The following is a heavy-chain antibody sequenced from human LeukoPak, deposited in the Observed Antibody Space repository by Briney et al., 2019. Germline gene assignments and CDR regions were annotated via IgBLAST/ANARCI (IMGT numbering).Heavy chain of an antibody. CDR1: GFTFSSYS. CDR3: ARDSGGRWLQLYYFDY. CDR2: ISSSSSTI. Sequence: GGSLRLSCAASGFTFSSYSMNWVRQAPGKGLEWVSYISSSSSTIYYADSVRGRFTFSRDDAKNSLYLQMNSLRAEDTAVYYCARDSGGRWLQLYYFDYWGQGTLVTVSS. V-gene: IGHV3-48*04. D-gene: IGHD5-24*01. J-gene: IGHJ4*02.